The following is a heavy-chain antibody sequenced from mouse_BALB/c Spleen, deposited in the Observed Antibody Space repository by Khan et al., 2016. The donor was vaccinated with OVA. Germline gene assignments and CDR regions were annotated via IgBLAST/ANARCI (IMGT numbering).Heavy chain of an antibody. CDR2: ISHGGSRT. D-gene: IGHD1-1*01. V-gene: IGHV5-12-2*01. Sequence: EVELVESGGGLVQPGGSLKLSCAASGFTFSSYTMSWVRQTPEKRLEWVAFISHGGSRTYYPDTVKGRFTSSRDNAKNTLYLQMSSLKSEDTAMYYCTRPSTTEYDEGMDYWGQGTSVTVSS. CDR3: TRPSTTEYDEGMDY. J-gene: IGHJ4*01. CDR1: GFTFSSYT.